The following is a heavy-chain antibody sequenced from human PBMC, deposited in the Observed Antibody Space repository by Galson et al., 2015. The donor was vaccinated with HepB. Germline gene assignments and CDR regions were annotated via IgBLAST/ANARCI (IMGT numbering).Heavy chain of an antibody. CDR3: ARGGGSSTSDPPLSIYILRSRAAAGTLSAFDI. Sequence: SLRLSCAASGFTFSSYGMHWVRQAPGKGLEWVAVISYDGSNKYYADSVKGRFTISRDNSKNTLYLQMNSLRAEDTAVYYCARGGGSSTSDPPLSIYILRSRAAAGTLSAFDIWGQGTMVTVSS. CDR2: ISYDGSNK. J-gene: IGHJ3*02. D-gene: IGHD6-13*01. CDR1: GFTFSSYG. V-gene: IGHV3-30*03.